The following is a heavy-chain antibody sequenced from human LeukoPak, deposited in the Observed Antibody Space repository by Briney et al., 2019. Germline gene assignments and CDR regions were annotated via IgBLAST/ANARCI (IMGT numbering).Heavy chain of an antibody. CDR1: GFTFSSYG. CDR3: ARMSGDYVYYFDY. Sequence: GGSLRLSCAASGFTFSSYGMSWVRQAPGKGLEWVSAISINGGSTYYADSVKGRFTISRDNSKNSLYLQMNSLRAEDTAVYHCARMSGDYVYYFDYWGQGTLVTVSS. CDR2: ISINGGST. J-gene: IGHJ4*02. V-gene: IGHV3-23*01. D-gene: IGHD4-17*01.